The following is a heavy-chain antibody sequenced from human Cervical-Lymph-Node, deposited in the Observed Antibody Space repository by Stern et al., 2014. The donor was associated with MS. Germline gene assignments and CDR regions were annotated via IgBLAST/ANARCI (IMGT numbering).Heavy chain of an antibody. D-gene: IGHD4-11*01. V-gene: IGHV4-59*01. CDR3: ARDSLYSKSALDY. Sequence: QVQLQESGPGLVKPSETLSLTCTVSGGSISSYYWSWIRQHPGKGLEWIGYIYYSGSTNYNPSLKSRVTISVDTSKNQFSLKLSSVTAADTAVYYCARDSLYSKSALDYRGQGTLVTVSS. CDR1: GGSISSYY. J-gene: IGHJ4*02. CDR2: IYYSGST.